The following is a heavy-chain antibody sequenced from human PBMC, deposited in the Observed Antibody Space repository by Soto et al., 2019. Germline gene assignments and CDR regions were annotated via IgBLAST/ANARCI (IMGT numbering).Heavy chain of an antibody. D-gene: IGHD2-15*01. CDR1: GFTFSSYG. CDR3: AREGFDCSGGSCYKADAFDI. V-gene: IGHV3-33*01. J-gene: IGHJ3*02. CDR2: IWYDGSNK. Sequence: QVQLVESGGGVVQPGRSLRLSCAASGFTFSSYGMHWVRQAPGKGLEWVAVIWYDGSNKYYADSVNGRFTISRDNSKNTLYLQMNSLRAEDTAVYYCAREGFDCSGGSCYKADAFDIWGQGTMVTVSS.